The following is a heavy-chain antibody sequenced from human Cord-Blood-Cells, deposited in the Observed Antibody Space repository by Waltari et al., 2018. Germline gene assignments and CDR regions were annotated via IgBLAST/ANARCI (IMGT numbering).Heavy chain of an antibody. CDR1: GGSFSGYY. V-gene: IGHV4-34*01. CDR3: ARGGTIRRYFDWLYYFDY. J-gene: IGHJ4*01. CDR2: INHSGST. Sequence: QVQLQQWGAGLLKPSETLSLTCAVYGGSFSGYYWSWIRKPPGKGLEWIGEINHSGSTHYNPSLKTRVTISVDTSKNQFSLKLSSVTAADTAVYYCARGGTIRRYFDWLYYFDYWGHGTLVTVSS. D-gene: IGHD3-9*01.